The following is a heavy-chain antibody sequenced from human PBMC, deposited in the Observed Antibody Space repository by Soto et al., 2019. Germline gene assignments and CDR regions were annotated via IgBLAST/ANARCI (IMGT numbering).Heavy chain of an antibody. V-gene: IGHV1-58*01. CDR3: AQGNWNFPTSFDY. CDR1: GFTFSKSS. CDR2: VVVGSDNT. J-gene: IGHJ4*02. Sequence: GASVKVSCKTSGFTFSKSSVQWMRQARGQRLEWIGWVVVGSDNTRYAQNFQDRVTITRDMSTSTSYMELSSLRAEDTATYYCAQGNWNFPTSFDYWGQGTQVTVSS. D-gene: IGHD1-7*01.